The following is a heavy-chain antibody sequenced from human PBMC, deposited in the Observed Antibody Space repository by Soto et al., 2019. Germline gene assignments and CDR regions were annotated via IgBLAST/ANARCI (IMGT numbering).Heavy chain of an antibody. CDR1: GGTFSSYA. Sequence: SVKVSCKASGGTFSSYAISWVRQAPGQGLEWMGGIIPIFGTANYAQKFQGRVTITADESTSTAYMELSSLRSEDTAVYYCARDDPNLRYYYYYGMDVWLQGTTVTVSS. V-gene: IGHV1-69*13. CDR2: IIPIFGTA. D-gene: IGHD3-16*01. J-gene: IGHJ6*01. CDR3: ARDDPNLRYYYYYGMDV.